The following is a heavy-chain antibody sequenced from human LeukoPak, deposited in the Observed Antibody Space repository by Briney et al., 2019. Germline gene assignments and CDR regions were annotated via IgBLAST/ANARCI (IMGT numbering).Heavy chain of an antibody. J-gene: IGHJ4*02. CDR1: GGSISSGGYY. CDR3: ARASRDGYNLYYFDY. CDR2: IYYSGST. D-gene: IGHD5-24*01. V-gene: IGHV4-61*08. Sequence: SETLSLTCTVSGGSISSGGYYWSWIRQPPGKGLEWIGYIYYSGSTNYNPSLKSRITISVDTSKNQFSLKLSSVTAADTAVYYCARASRDGYNLYYFDYWGQGTLVTVSS.